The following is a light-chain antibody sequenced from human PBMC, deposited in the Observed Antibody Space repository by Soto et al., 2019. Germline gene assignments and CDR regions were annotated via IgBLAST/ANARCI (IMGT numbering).Light chain of an antibody. J-gene: IGLJ1*01. Sequence: QSVLTQPASVSGSPGQAITISCSGSSSDVGAHNFVSWYQHHPGKAPKLMIYEVSNRPSGVSNRFSGSKSGNTASLTISGLQAEDEADYYCNSYTSSSTPGVFGTGTKVTVL. CDR2: EVS. CDR1: SSDVGAHNF. V-gene: IGLV2-14*01. CDR3: NSYTSSSTPGV.